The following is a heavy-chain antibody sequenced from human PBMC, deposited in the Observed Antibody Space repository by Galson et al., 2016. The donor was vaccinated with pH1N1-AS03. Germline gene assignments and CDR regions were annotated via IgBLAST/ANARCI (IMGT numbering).Heavy chain of an antibody. D-gene: IGHD3-10*01. CDR3: VHRHGYYGSGSYGEVDP. Sequence: PALVKPTQTLTLTCTFSGFSLSTSGVGVGWIRQPPGKALEWLVLIYWDDDKRYSPSLTSRLTITKDTSKNQVVLTMTNMDPVDTATYYCVHRHGYYGSGSYGEVDPWGQGMLVTVSS. J-gene: IGHJ5*02. CDR1: GFSLSTSGVG. CDR2: IYWDDDK. V-gene: IGHV2-5*02.